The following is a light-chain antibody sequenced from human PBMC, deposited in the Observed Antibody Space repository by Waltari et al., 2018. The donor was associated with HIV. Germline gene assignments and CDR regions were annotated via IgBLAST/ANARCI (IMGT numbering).Light chain of an antibody. V-gene: IGLV1-40*01. CDR2: AND. CDR3: HSYDSALSGSV. Sequence: QSVLTQPPSVSGAPGQRVTISCTGSSSNIGTGYDVHWYQQLPGTAPKLVIYANDNRPSGVPDRFSGSKSGTSASRAITGLQAEDDADYYCHSYDSALSGSVFGGGTKLTVL. CDR1: SSNIGTGYD. J-gene: IGLJ2*01.